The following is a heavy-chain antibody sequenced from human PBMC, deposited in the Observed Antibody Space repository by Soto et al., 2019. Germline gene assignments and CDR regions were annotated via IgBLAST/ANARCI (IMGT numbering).Heavy chain of an antibody. J-gene: IGHJ3*02. Sequence: PGESLKISCKGSGYSFTSYWIGWARQMPGKGLEWMGIIYPGDSDTRYSPSFQGQVTIPADKSISTAYLQWSSLKASDTAMYYCASSHSSSWYNDAFDIWGQGTMVTVSS. CDR3: ASSHSSSWYNDAFDI. CDR2: IYPGDSDT. D-gene: IGHD6-13*01. V-gene: IGHV5-51*01. CDR1: GYSFTSYW.